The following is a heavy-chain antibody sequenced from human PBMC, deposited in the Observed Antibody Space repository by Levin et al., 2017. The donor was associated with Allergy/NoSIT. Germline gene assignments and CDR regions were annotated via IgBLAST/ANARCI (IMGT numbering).Heavy chain of an antibody. CDR3: ARDEMTTETRFDY. CDR2: ISSSGSTI. J-gene: IGHJ4*02. V-gene: IGHV3-11*01. CDR1: GFTFSDYY. Sequence: GGSLRLSCAASGFTFSDYYMSWIRQAPGKGLEWVSYISSSGSTIYYADSVKGRFTISRDNAKNSLYLQMNSLRAEDTAVYYCARDEMTTETRFDYWGQGTLVTVSS. D-gene: IGHD4-11*01.